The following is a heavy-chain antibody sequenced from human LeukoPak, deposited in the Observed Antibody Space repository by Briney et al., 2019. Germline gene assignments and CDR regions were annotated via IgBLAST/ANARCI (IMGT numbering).Heavy chain of an antibody. CDR1: GLTFSSYA. CDR2: ISGSGGST. Sequence: GGSLRLSCAASGLTFSSYAISWVRQAPGKGLEWVLAISGSGGSTYYADSVKGRFTISRDNSKNTLYLQMNSLRAEDTAVYYCAKGALRRSTSCYYFDYWGQGTLVTVSS. D-gene: IGHD2-2*01. CDR3: AKGALRRSTSCYYFDY. J-gene: IGHJ4*02. V-gene: IGHV3-23*01.